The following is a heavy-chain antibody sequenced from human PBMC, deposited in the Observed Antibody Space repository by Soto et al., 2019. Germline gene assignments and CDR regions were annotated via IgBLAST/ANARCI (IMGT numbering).Heavy chain of an antibody. CDR1: GYSFTSYW. V-gene: IGHV5-51*01. J-gene: IGHJ4*02. CDR2: IYPGDSDT. D-gene: IGHD5-18*01. Sequence: PGESLKISCKGSGYSFTSYWIGWVRQMPGKGLEWMGIIYPGDSDTRYSPSFQGQVTISADKSISTAYLQWSSLKASDTAMYYCARATSFYGYMIHYFDYWGQGTLVTVSS. CDR3: ARATSFYGYMIHYFDY.